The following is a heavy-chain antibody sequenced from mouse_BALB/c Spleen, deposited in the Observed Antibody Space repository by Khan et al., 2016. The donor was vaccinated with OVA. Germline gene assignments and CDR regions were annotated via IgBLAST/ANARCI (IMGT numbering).Heavy chain of an antibody. Sequence: VQLQESGPGLVQPSQSLSITCTVSGFSLPNYSVHWVRQSPGKGLEWLGVIWSAGSTDYNEAFISRLTISKDNSRSQVFFKMNNLQPNDTAIYYWARRGYDYGRGALFAYWGQGTLVTVSA. CDR2: IWSAGST. D-gene: IGHD2-4*01. CDR1: GFSLPNYS. J-gene: IGHJ3*01. CDR3: ARRGYDYGRGALFAY. V-gene: IGHV2-2*02.